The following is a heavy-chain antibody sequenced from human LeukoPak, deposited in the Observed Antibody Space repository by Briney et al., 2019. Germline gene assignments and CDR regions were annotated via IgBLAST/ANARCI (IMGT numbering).Heavy chain of an antibody. V-gene: IGHV4-59*01. CDR1: GDSITMYY. CDR3: ARGRVSSSTWYSTYYYYFYMDV. CDR2: VDHTGST. D-gene: IGHD1-1*01. J-gene: IGHJ6*03. Sequence: SETLSLTCSVSGDSITMYYWTWIRQPPGKGLEWIGYVDHTGSTNFNPSLNGRVSISRDTTKNLFSLRLRSVTAADTAVYFCARGRVSSSTWYSTYYYYFYMDVWGKGTTVTVSS.